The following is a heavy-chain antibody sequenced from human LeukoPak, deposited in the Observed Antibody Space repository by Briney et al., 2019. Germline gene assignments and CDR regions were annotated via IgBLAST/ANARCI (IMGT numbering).Heavy chain of an antibody. J-gene: IGHJ4*02. D-gene: IGHD6-19*01. CDR3: ARAPYTSDWYRGNNDY. V-gene: IGHV3-48*01. CDR1: GFTFSSYS. Sequence: PGGSLRLSCAASGFTFSSYSMNWLRQAPGKGLEWVSYISGSRGTRYYADSVKGRFTISRDNDKNSLYLQMNSLRAEDAAVYYCARAPYTSDWYRGNNDYWGQGTLVSVSS. CDR2: ISGSRGTR.